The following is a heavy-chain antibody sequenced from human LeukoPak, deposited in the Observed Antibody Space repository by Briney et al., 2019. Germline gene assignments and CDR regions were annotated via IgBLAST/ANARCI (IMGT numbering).Heavy chain of an antibody. CDR2: IKSKADGGTT. CDR1: GFTFSTYN. CDR3: TTYNTGSHYD. J-gene: IGHJ4*02. V-gene: IGHV3-15*01. D-gene: IGHD1-26*01. Sequence: GGSLRLSCAASGFTFSTYNMNWVRQAPGKGLEWVGRIKSKADGGTTDYTAPVRGRFTISRDDSRNTLFLQMNSLETEDTAVYYCTTYNTGSHYDWGQGTLVTVSS.